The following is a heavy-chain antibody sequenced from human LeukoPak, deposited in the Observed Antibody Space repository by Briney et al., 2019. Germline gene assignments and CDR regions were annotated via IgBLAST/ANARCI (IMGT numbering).Heavy chain of an antibody. Sequence: VQPGGSLRLSCAASXFTFSSDTMHWVRQAPGKGLGYFSAISSNGGTTYYGNSVKGRFTISRDNSKSTLYLQMGSLRAEDMAVYFCARSSGYGYYFDYWGQGTLVTVSS. D-gene: IGHD3-22*01. J-gene: IGHJ4*02. V-gene: IGHV3-64*01. CDR2: ISSNGGTT. CDR3: ARSSGYGYYFDY. CDR1: XFTFSSDT.